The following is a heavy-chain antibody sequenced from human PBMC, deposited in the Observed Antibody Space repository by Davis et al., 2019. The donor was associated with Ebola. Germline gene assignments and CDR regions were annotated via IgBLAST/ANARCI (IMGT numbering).Heavy chain of an antibody. D-gene: IGHD3-16*01. CDR1: GFTFSSYA. J-gene: IGHJ4*02. CDR2: IWYDGSNK. CDR3: ARGGDMPSFDY. V-gene: IGHV3-30*04. Sequence: PGGSLRLSCAASGFTFSSYAMHWICQVPGKGLEWVAVIWYDGSNKYYADSVEGRFTISRDNSKNTLYLQMNSLRAEDTAVYYCARGGDMPSFDYWGQGTLVTVSS.